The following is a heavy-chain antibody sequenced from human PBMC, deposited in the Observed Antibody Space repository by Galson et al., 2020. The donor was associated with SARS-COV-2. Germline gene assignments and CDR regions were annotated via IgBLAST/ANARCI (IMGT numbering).Heavy chain of an antibody. CDR1: GFSLSTSGVG. Sequence: SGPTLVKPTQTLTLTCTFSGFSLSTSGVGVGWIRQPPGKALEWVALIYWDGDERYSPSLKSRLTITKDTSKNQVVLSMTNMDPVDTATYYCVHSYVDNSGYYYYFDYWGQGTLVTVSS. V-gene: IGHV2-5*02. J-gene: IGHJ4*02. CDR3: VHSYVDNSGYYYYFDY. D-gene: IGHD3-22*01. CDR2: IYWDGDE.